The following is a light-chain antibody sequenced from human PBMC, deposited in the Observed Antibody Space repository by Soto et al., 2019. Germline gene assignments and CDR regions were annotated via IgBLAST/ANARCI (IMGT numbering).Light chain of an antibody. CDR2: DDY. Sequence: SYELTQPPSVSVAPGQPASITCGGDNIGDKSVHWYQQKPGQAPVMVVYDDYDRPSGIPERFSGSNSGNTATLTISGVEAGDEADYYCQVWDSSADRVAVFGGGTKLTVL. CDR3: QVWDSSADRVAV. J-gene: IGLJ2*01. CDR1: NIGDKS. V-gene: IGLV3-21*02.